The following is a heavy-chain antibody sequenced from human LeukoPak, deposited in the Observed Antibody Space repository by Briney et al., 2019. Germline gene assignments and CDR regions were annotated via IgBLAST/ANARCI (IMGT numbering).Heavy chain of an antibody. CDR1: GFTVSSNY. V-gene: IGHV3-66*01. J-gene: IGHJ4*02. CDR2: IYSGGST. Sequence: PGGSLRLSCAASGFTVSSNYMSWVRQAPGKGLEWVSVIYSGGSTYYADSVKGRFTISRDNSKNTLYLQMNSLRAEDTAVYYCARDIAVAANSDYWGQGTLVTVSS. D-gene: IGHD6-19*01. CDR3: ARDIAVAANSDY.